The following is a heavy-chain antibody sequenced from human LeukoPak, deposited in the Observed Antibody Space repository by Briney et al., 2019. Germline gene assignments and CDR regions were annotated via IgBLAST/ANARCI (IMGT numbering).Heavy chain of an antibody. Sequence: GSLRLSCTASGFTFGDYAMSWVRQAPGKGLEWVGFIRSKAYGGTTEYAASVKGRFTISRDDSKSIAYLQMNSLKTEDTAVYYCAKDTPDWDYDSSGYYYDYWGQGTLVTVSS. D-gene: IGHD3-22*01. CDR3: AKDTPDWDYDSSGYYYDY. V-gene: IGHV3-49*04. J-gene: IGHJ4*02. CDR2: IRSKAYGGTT. CDR1: GFTFGDYA.